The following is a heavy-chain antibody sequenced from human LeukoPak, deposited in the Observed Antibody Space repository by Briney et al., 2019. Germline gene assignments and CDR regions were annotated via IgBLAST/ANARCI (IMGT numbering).Heavy chain of an antibody. CDR2: IYSGGST. D-gene: IGHD3-10*01. CDR3: ARDQYYYGSGSYSLDY. CDR1: GFTFSSYW. J-gene: IGHJ4*02. Sequence: GGSLRLSCAASGFTFSSYWMSWVRQAPGKGLEWVSVIYSGGSTYYADSVKGRFTISRDNSKNTLYLQMNSLRAEDTAVYYCARDQYYYGSGSYSLDYWGQGTLVTVSS. V-gene: IGHV3-66*01.